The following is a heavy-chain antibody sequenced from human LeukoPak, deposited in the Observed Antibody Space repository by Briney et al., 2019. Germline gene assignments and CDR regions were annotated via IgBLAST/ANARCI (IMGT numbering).Heavy chain of an antibody. V-gene: IGHV3-48*03. CDR1: GFTFSSYE. Sequence: PGGSLRLSCAASGFTFSSYEIHGVRQAPGKGLEWVSKIGGIGSIVYADSVKGRFTISTDSAKTSVYLQMNSLRAEDTGVDYCARRLPYYGMDVWGQGTTITVSS. J-gene: IGHJ6*02. CDR3: ARRLPYYGMDV. CDR2: IGGIGSIV.